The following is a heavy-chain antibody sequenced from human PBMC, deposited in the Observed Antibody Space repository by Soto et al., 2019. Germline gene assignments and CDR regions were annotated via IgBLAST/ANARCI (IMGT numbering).Heavy chain of an antibody. V-gene: IGHV4-59*01. CDR3: ATGRVYFGSEY. D-gene: IGHD3-10*01. J-gene: IGHJ1*01. Sequence: QVQLQESGPGLVKPLETLSVTCTVPGGSITSYYWSWVRQPPGKGLEWIGYIYYNGNINYNPSLKSRLTISLDTSKNQFSLRLSSVTAADTAVYYCATGRVYFGSEYWGQGTLVTVSS. CDR1: GGSITSYY. CDR2: IYYNGNI.